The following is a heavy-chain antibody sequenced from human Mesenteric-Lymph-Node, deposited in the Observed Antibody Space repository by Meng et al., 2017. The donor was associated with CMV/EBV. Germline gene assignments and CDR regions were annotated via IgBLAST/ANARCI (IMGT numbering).Heavy chain of an antibody. D-gene: IGHD5-12*01. V-gene: IGHV1-3*01. CDR2: INAANGNT. CDR3: ARDSGYDFESQNWFDP. CDR1: GSSFPSHA. Sequence: SGSSFPSHAMHWGRQAPGQRLEWMGWINAANGNTKYSQKFQGSVTITRDTSASTADMELSSLRSEDTAVYYCARDSGYDFESQNWFDPWGQGTLVTVSS. J-gene: IGHJ5*02.